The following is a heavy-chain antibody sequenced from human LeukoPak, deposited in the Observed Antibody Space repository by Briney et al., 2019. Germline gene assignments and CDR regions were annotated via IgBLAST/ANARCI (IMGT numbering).Heavy chain of an antibody. Sequence: PGRSLRLSCAASGFTFSDYYMSWIRQAPGKGLEWVSYISSSSSYTNYADSVKGRFTISKDNAKNSLYLQMNSLRAEDTAVYYCAREGYSSGWSPHGWFDPWGQGTLVTVSS. J-gene: IGHJ5*02. CDR1: GFTFSDYY. V-gene: IGHV3-11*06. CDR2: ISSSSSYT. D-gene: IGHD6-19*01. CDR3: AREGYSSGWSPHGWFDP.